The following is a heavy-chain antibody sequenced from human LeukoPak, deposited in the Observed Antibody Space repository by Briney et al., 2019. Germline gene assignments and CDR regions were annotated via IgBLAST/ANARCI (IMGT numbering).Heavy chain of an antibody. CDR2: IKQDGSEK. Sequence: GGSLRLSCAASGFTFSSYWMSWVRQAPGKGLEWVANIKQDGSEKYYVDSVKGRFTISRDNAKNSLYLQMNSLRAEDTAVYYCARDNSGYDWMGYYYYYGMDVWGQGTTVTVSS. CDR3: ARDNSGYDWMGYYYYYGMDV. D-gene: IGHD5-12*01. V-gene: IGHV3-7*01. J-gene: IGHJ6*02. CDR1: GFTFSSYW.